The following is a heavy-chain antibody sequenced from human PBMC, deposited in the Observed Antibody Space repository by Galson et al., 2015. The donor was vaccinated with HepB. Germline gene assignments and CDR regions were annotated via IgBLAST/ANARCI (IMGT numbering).Heavy chain of an antibody. CDR1: GFTFSSYS. CDR2: ISSSSSYI. Sequence: SLRLSYAASGFTFSSYSMNWVRQAPGKGLEWVSSISSSSSYIYYADSVKGRFTISRDNAKNSLYLQMNSLRAEDTAVYYCARLCRSTSCLSLGFDAWGQGTLVTVSS. D-gene: IGHD6-13*01. CDR3: ARLCRSTSCLSLGFDA. J-gene: IGHJ5*02. V-gene: IGHV3-21*01.